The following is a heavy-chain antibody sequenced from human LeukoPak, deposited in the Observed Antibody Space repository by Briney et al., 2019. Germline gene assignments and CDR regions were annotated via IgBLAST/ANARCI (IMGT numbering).Heavy chain of an antibody. J-gene: IGHJ5*02. D-gene: IGHD5-12*01. CDR3: ARDNSVGDSAWWFDP. CDR1: GGTFSSYT. Sequence: SVKVSCKASGGTFSSYTISWVRQAPGQGLEWMGGIIPIFGTAKYAQKFQGRVTITADESTSTAYMEVSSLRSEDTAVYYCARDNSVGDSAWWFDPWGQGTLVTVSS. V-gene: IGHV1-69*13. CDR2: IIPIFGTA.